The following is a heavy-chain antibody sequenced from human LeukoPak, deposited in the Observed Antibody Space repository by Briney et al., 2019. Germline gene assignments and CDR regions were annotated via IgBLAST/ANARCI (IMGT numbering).Heavy chain of an antibody. CDR3: ARDLAAAGSFDY. J-gene: IGHJ4*02. CDR1: GFEFSRYA. CDR2: ISSSSSYI. Sequence: GRSLTLSCTASGFEFSRYAMHWVRQAPGKGLEWVSSISSSSSYIYYADSVKGRFTISRDNAKNSLYLQMNSLRAEDTAVYYCARDLAAAGSFDYWGQGTLVTVSS. V-gene: IGHV3-21*01. D-gene: IGHD6-13*01.